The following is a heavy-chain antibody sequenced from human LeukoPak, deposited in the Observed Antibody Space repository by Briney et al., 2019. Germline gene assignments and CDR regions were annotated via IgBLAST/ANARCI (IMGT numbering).Heavy chain of an antibody. CDR3: ARDLIAVAGTRGYYFDY. CDR2: INSDGSST. Sequence: QPGGSLRLSCAASGFTFSSYWMHWVRQAPGKGLVWVSRINSDGSSTSYADSVKGRFTISRDNAKNTLHLQMNSLRAEDTAVYYCARDLIAVAGTRGYYFDYWGQGTLVTVSS. CDR1: GFTFSSYW. D-gene: IGHD6-19*01. J-gene: IGHJ4*02. V-gene: IGHV3-74*01.